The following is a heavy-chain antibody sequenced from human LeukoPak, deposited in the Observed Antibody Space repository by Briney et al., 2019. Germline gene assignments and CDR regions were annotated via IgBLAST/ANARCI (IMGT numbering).Heavy chain of an antibody. CDR1: GYTFTGNY. Sequence: ASVKVSCKASGYTFTGNYMHWVQQAPGQGLEGMGWINANSGGTKYAQKFQGRVTMTRDTSISTAYMELSSLRSDDTAVYYCARGSGSSWFDLWGQGTLVTVSS. J-gene: IGHJ5*02. CDR2: INANSGGT. CDR3: ARGSGSSWFDL. D-gene: IGHD3-10*01. V-gene: IGHV1-2*02.